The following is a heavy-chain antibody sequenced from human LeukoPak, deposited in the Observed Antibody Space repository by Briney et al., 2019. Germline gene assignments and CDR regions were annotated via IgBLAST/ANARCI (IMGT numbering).Heavy chain of an antibody. V-gene: IGHV3-13*01. D-gene: IGHD6-6*01. Sequence: GGSLRLSCAASGFTFSSYDIHWVRQATGKGLEWVSAIGIAGDTYYLGSVKGRFTISRENAKSSLYLQMNSLRAGDTAVYYCARGYARREGYFDLWGRGTLVTVSS. CDR1: GFTFSSYD. J-gene: IGHJ2*01. CDR2: IGIAGDT. CDR3: ARGYARREGYFDL.